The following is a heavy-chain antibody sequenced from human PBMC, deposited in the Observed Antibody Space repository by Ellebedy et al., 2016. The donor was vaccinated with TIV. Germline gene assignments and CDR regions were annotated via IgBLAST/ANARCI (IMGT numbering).Heavy chain of an antibody. D-gene: IGHD2-8*01. V-gene: IGHV1-8*01. J-gene: IGHJ4*02. CDR1: GYTFTTYD. CDR3: ARNMPYTGDFDY. CDR2: MNPNSGNT. Sequence: AASVKVSCKASGYTFTTYDINWVRQLTGQGLEWMGWMNPNSGNTGYAQKFQGRVAMTRDTSISTAYMELTSLRSEDTAVYYCARNMPYTGDFDYWGQGALVTVSS.